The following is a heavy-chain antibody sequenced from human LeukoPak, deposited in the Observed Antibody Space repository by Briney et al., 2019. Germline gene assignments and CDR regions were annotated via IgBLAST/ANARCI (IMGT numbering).Heavy chain of an antibody. V-gene: IGHV7-4-1*02. CDR3: AVRDSGSSYFSFDY. CDR1: GYIFTNYG. CDR2: INTNSGEP. Sequence: ASVKVSCKASGYIFTNYGMNWVGRAPGQGPEWVGWINTNSGEPRYAQGFKGRFVISMDTSASTAYLQINSLKTEDSAVYYCAVRDSGSSYFSFDYWGQGTLVSVSS. D-gene: IGHD3-10*01. J-gene: IGHJ4*02.